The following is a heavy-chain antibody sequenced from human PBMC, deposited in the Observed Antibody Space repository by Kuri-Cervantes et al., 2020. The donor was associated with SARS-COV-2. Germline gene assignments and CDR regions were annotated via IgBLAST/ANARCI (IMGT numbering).Heavy chain of an antibody. Sequence: SETLSLTCTVSGGSISSGSFYWGWIRQPPGKGLEWIGNVYYNGITYYNPSLESRVSVSVDTSKNQFSLKLNSVTAADTAVYYCARVLNAVSMAGDASFDYWGQGTLVTVSS. V-gene: IGHV4-39*01. CDR1: GGSISSGSFY. J-gene: IGHJ4*02. CDR3: ARVLNAVSMAGDASFDY. D-gene: IGHD6-19*01. CDR2: VYYNGIT.